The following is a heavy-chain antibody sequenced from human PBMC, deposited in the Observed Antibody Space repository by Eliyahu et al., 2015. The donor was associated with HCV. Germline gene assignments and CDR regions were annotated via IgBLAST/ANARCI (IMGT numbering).Heavy chain of an antibody. Sequence: QLQLQESGPGLVKPSETLSLTCTVSXGSISSSSYXXGWXRQPPGKGLEWXGSIYYSGSTYYNPSLKSRVTISVDTSKNQFSLKLSSVTAADTAVYYCAIQDGEYSSSFAHRPNGGNFDYWGQGTLVTVSS. D-gene: IGHD6-6*01. V-gene: IGHV4-39*01. CDR2: IYYSGST. CDR1: XGSISSSSYX. J-gene: IGHJ4*02. CDR3: AIQDGEYSSSFAHRPNGGNFDY.